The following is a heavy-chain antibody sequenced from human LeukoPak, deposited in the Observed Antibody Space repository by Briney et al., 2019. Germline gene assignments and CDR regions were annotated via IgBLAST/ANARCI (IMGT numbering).Heavy chain of an antibody. J-gene: IGHJ6*02. CDR3: ARDLYDYVWGSYRYSDV. CDR2: IWYDGSNK. CDR1: GFIFNNYG. D-gene: IGHD3-16*02. V-gene: IGHV3-33*08. Sequence: GGTLRLSCAASGFIFNNYGMHRVRQAPGKGLEWGVVIWYDGSNKYYADSVKGRFTISRDNSKNTLYLQMNSLRAEDTAVYYCARDLYDYVWGSYRYSDVWGQGTTVTVSS.